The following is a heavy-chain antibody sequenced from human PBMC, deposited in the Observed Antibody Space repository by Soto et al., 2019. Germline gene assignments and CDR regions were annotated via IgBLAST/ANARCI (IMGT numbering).Heavy chain of an antibody. D-gene: IGHD2-2*01. J-gene: IGHJ4*02. CDR1: GFIFDDFS. V-gene: IGHV3-43*01. CDR2: IGRDGINT. Sequence: EVQLVESGGVVVQPGGSLRISCAASGFIFDDFSMHWVRQAPGKGLEWVSLIGRDGINTYYADSVKGRFTISRDNSKNSLYLQMNRLTSEDTALYVCAKECGDASWAAYDSWGQGTVVTVSS. CDR3: AKECGDASWAAYDS.